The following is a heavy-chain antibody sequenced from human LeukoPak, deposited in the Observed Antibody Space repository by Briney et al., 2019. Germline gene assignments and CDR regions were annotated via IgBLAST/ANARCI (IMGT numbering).Heavy chain of an antibody. D-gene: IGHD6-13*01. V-gene: IGHV4-4*07. Sequence: SETLSLTCTVSGGSISSYYWSWIRQPAEKGLEWIGRIYTSGSTNYNPSLKSRVTMSVDTSKNQFSLKLSSVTAADTAVYYCAGEQKSSSWYGQIDYWGQGTLVTVSS. CDR3: AGEQKSSSWYGQIDY. J-gene: IGHJ4*02. CDR2: IYTSGST. CDR1: GGSISSYY.